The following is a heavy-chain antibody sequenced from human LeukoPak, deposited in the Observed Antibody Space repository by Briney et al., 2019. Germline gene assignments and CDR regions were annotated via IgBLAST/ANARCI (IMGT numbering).Heavy chain of an antibody. V-gene: IGHV4-61*02. CDR1: GGSISSGSYY. J-gene: IGHJ4*02. CDR3: SRDGYNRDY. D-gene: IGHD5-24*01. CDR2: IYTSGST. Sequence: SQTLSLTCTVSGGSISSGSYYWSWIRQPAGKGLEWIGRIYTSGSTSYNPSLKSRVTISVDTSKNQFSLKLSSVTAADTAVYYCSRDGYNRDYWGQGTLVTVSS.